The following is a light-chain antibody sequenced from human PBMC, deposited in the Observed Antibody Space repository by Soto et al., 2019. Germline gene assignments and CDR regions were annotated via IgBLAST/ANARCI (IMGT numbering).Light chain of an antibody. Sequence: QPVLTQSSSASASLGSSVKLTCTLSSGHSNSIIAWHQQQPGKAPRYLMKLEGSGSYNKRSGVPDRFSGSSSGADRYLTISNLQFEDEADYFCETWDSNTRVFGGGTKLTVL. CDR3: ETWDSNTRV. CDR2: LEGSGSY. CDR1: SGHSNSI. J-gene: IGLJ3*02. V-gene: IGLV4-60*02.